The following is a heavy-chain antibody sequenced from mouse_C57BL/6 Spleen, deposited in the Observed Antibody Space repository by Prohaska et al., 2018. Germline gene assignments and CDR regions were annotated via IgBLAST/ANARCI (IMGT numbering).Heavy chain of an antibody. D-gene: IGHD2-4*01. CDR2: IRSKSSNYAT. V-gene: IGHV10-3*01. J-gene: IGHJ2*01. CDR3: VRDDDYDDVPFDY. CDR1: GFTFNTYA. Sequence: EVQLVESGGGLVQPKGSLKLSCAASGFTFNTYAMHWVRQAPGKGLEWVASIRSKSSNYATYYADSVKDRFTISRDDSQSMLYLQMNNLKTEDTAMYYCVRDDDYDDVPFDYWGQGTTLTVSS.